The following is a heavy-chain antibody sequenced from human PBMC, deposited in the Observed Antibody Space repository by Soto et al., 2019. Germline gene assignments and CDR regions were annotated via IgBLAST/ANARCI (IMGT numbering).Heavy chain of an antibody. V-gene: IGHV4-31*03. CDR3: ASGGSGSYYILDRGGCFDP. Sequence: SETLSRTCTVSGGSISSGGYYWSWIRQHPGKGLEWIGYIYYSGSTYYNPSLKSRVTISVDTSKNQFSLKLSSVTAAVTAVYYCASGGSGSYYILDRGGCFDPWDRGTLVTV. D-gene: IGHD3-10*01. J-gene: IGHJ5*02. CDR2: IYYSGST. CDR1: GGSISSGGYY.